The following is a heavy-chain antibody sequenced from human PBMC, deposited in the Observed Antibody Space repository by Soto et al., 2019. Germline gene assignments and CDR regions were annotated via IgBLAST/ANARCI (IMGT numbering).Heavy chain of an antibody. CDR2: VYNSGST. D-gene: IGHD6-13*01. Sequence: SETLSLTCTVSGGSISSNYWTWIRQPPGKGLEWIGYVYNSGSTNYNPSLKSRVTISEDTSKSQFSLKVNSMTAADTAVYYCARSRREAVAGYTLDNWGQGILVTVSS. V-gene: IGHV4-59*01. CDR3: ARSRREAVAGYTLDN. J-gene: IGHJ4*02. CDR1: GGSISSNY.